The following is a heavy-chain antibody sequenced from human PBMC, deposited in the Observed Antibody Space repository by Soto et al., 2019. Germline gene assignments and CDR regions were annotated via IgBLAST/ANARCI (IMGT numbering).Heavy chain of an antibody. Sequence: EKQLVESGGGLVKPGESLRLSCAVSGITFINAWMSWVRQAPGKGLEWVGRIKNKANGETTDYAAPVKGRFTISRDDSKNMLYLQMTNLKAEDTAVYYCTKDPGEYETFWGQGTLVTVSS. CDR1: GITFINAW. D-gene: IGHD4-17*01. V-gene: IGHV3-15*01. J-gene: IGHJ4*02. CDR2: IKNKANGETT. CDR3: TKDPGEYETF.